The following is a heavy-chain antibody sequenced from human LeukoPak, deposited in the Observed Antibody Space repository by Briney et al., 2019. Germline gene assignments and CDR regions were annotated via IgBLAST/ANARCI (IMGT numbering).Heavy chain of an antibody. D-gene: IGHD6-13*01. Sequence: GGSLRLSCAASGFTFSSYWMHWVRQAPGKGLVWVSRINNVGSSTTYADSVKGRFTISRDNAKNTLYLQMNSLRAEDTAVYYCARAAAGTLSWFDPWGQGTLVTVSS. CDR2: INNVGSST. CDR3: ARAAAGTLSWFDP. J-gene: IGHJ5*02. V-gene: IGHV3-74*01. CDR1: GFTFSSYW.